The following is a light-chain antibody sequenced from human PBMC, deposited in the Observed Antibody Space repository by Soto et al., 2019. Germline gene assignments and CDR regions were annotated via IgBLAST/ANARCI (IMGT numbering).Light chain of an antibody. CDR3: QQRSNWPPVIT. V-gene: IGKV3-11*01. CDR1: QTFSSH. Sequence: EIVLTQSPATLSLSPGERATLSCRASQTFSSHLAWYQQKPGQAPRPLIYDASQRATGIPARFSGRGSGTDFTLTISSLEPEDFAVYYCQQRSNWPPVITFGQGTRLEIK. J-gene: IGKJ5*01. CDR2: DAS.